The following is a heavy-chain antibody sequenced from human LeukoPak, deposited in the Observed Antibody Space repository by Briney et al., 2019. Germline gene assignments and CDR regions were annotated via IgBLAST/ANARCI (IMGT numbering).Heavy chain of an antibody. Sequence: SETLSLTCTVSGGSISSYYWSWIRQPPGKGLEWIGYIYYSGSTNYNPSLKSRVTISVDTSKNQFSLKLSSVTAADTAVYYCARSGSTAFDYWGQGTLVTVSS. CDR1: GGSISSYY. V-gene: IGHV4-59*01. CDR2: IYYSGST. CDR3: ARSGSTAFDY. J-gene: IGHJ4*02. D-gene: IGHD1-26*01.